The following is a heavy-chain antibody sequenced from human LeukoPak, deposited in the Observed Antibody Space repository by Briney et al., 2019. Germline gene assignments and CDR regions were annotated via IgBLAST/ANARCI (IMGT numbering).Heavy chain of an antibody. CDR1: GFTFSSYA. Sequence: PGGSLRLSCSASGFTFSSYAIHWVRQAPGKGLEYVSGISSDATDTYYADSVKGRFTISRGNSKNTLFLQMSSLRAEDTAVYYCVKAYPIDYYFDYWGQGTLVTVSS. J-gene: IGHJ4*02. CDR2: ISSDATDT. CDR3: VKAYPIDYYFDY. V-gene: IGHV3-64D*06.